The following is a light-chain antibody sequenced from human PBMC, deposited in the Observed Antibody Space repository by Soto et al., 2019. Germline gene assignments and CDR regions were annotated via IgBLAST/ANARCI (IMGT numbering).Light chain of an antibody. Sequence: QSVLTQPPSASGTPGQRVTISCSGSNSNIGGNSVNWYQHLPGTAPKLLIYDNDQRPSGVPERFSGSKSGTSASLAISGLQSAHEAYYYCASWDDSLNGWVFGGGTKLTVL. V-gene: IGLV1-44*01. CDR3: ASWDDSLNGWV. CDR2: DND. J-gene: IGLJ3*02. CDR1: NSNIGGNS.